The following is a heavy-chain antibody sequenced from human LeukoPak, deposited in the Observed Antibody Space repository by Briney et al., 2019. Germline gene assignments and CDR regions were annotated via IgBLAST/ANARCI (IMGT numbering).Heavy chain of an antibody. CDR1: GYTFTSYG. V-gene: IGHV1-18*01. CDR2: INTNNVNS. CDR3: ARAGQLDY. D-gene: IGHD1-1*01. J-gene: IGHJ4*02. Sequence: ASVKVSRKPSGYTFTSYGINCVRQAPGQGVEWRAWINTNNVNSNSAQKLKGEATFPTDTSTTPANLKLTGLTSNAPPLYTFARAGQLDYWGQGTLVTVSS.